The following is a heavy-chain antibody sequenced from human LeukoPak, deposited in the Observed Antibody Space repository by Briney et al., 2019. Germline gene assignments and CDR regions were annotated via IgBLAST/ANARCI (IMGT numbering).Heavy chain of an antibody. CDR1: GFTFSSYA. CDR2: ISGSGGST. D-gene: IGHD3-22*01. V-gene: IGHV3-23*01. Sequence: GGSLRLSCAASGFTFSSYAMSWVRQAPGKGLEWVSAISGSGGSTYYADSVKGRFTISRDNSKNTLYLQMNSLRAEDTAVYYCAKDLGITMIEAIPWYDAFDIWGQGTMVTVSS. J-gene: IGHJ3*02. CDR3: AKDLGITMIEAIPWYDAFDI.